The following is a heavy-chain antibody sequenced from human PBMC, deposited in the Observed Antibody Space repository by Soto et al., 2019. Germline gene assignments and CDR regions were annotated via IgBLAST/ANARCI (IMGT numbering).Heavy chain of an antibody. CDR1: GYTFTGYY. CDR2: INPNSGGT. Sequence: RASVKVSCKASGYTFTGYYMHWVRQAPGQGLEWMGWINPNSGGTNYAQKFQGRVTMTRDTSISTAYMELSRLRSDDTAVYYCARDLGSQPVVVVDATTLYNWFDPWGQGTMVTVYS. D-gene: IGHD2-15*01. V-gene: IGHV1-2*02. J-gene: IGHJ5*02. CDR3: ARDLGSQPVVVVDATTLYNWFDP.